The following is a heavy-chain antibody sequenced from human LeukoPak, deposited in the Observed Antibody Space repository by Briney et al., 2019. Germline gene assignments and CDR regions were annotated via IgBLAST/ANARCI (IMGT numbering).Heavy chain of an antibody. V-gene: IGHV3-30*02. J-gene: IGHJ6*03. CDR1: GFTFSSYG. D-gene: IGHD4-17*01. CDR3: TKDPLEYAYGDYVHYYYYMDV. CDR2: IRYDGSNK. Sequence: GGSLRLSCAASGFTFSSYGMHWVRQAPGKGLEWVAFIRYDGSNKCYADSVKGRFTISRDNSKNTLYLQMNNLRAEDTAVYYCTKDPLEYAYGDYVHYYYYMDVWGKGTTVTVSS.